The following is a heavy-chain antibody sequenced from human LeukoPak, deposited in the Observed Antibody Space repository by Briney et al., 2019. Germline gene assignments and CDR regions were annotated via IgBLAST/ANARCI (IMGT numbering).Heavy chain of an antibody. CDR2: IGSSGTTI. J-gene: IGHJ4*02. Sequence: GGSLRLSCAVSGSPFSFYEMNWVRQAPGKGLECVSNIGSSGTTIYYADSVKGRFSISRDNAKSSLYLQMNSLRVEDTAVYYCALLAVASDFDYWGQGALVTVSS. CDR3: ALLAVASDFDY. D-gene: IGHD6-19*01. CDR1: GSPFSFYE. V-gene: IGHV3-48*03.